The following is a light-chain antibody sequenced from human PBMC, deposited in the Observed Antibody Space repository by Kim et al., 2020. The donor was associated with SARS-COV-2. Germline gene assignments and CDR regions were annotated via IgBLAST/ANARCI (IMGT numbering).Light chain of an antibody. J-gene: IGKJ2*01. CDR3: QQYGSSPMYT. V-gene: IGKV3-20*01. Sequence: SPGEQTSLACSASLSVSSGYLSWYQQKPRQAPRLLIYGASSSATGIPARFSGSGSGTDFTLTINRLEPEDFAVYYCQQYGSSPMYTFGQGTKLEI. CDR2: GAS. CDR1: LSVSSGY.